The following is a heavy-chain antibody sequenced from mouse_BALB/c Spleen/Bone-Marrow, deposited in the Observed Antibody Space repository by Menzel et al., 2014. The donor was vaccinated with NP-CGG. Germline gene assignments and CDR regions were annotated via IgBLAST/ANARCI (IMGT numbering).Heavy chain of an antibody. CDR1: GFTFSDYY. CDR2: ISDGGNYT. J-gene: IGHJ4*01. V-gene: IGHV5-4*02. CDR3: AGTWEAMDY. Sequence: EVKLVESGGGLVKPGGSLKLSCAASGFTFSDYYMYWVRQTPEKRLEWVATISDGGNYTYYPDSVKGRFTISRDNAKNNLYLQTSSQKSEDTAMYYCAGTWEAMDYWGQGTSVTVSS. D-gene: IGHD3-3*01.